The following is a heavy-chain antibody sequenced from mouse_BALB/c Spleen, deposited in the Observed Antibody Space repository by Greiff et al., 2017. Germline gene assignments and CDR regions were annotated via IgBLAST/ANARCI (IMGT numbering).Heavy chain of an antibody. D-gene: IGHD2-3*01. CDR2: IDPYNGGT. CDR3: ARGDGPYFDY. J-gene: IGHJ2*01. Sequence: EVQLQESGPELGKPGASVKISCKASGYSFTGYNMYWVKQSHRKSLEWIGYIDPYNGGTSYNQKSKGKATLTVDKSSSTAYMHLNSLTSEDSAIYYCARGDGPYFDYWGQGTTLTVSS. V-gene: IGHV1S135*01. CDR1: GYSFTGYN.